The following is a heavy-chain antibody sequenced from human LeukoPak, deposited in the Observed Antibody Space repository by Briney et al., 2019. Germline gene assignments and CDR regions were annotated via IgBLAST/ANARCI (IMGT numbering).Heavy chain of an antibody. CDR1: GFTFSSYE. CDR3: ARFSVGTTGFDY. J-gene: IGHJ4*02. Sequence: GGSLRLSCAASGFTFSSYEMNWVRQAPGKGLEWVSYISSSGVTVYYADSVKGRFTISRDSANNSLYLQMNSLRAEDTAVYYCARFSVGTTGFDYWGQGTLVTVSS. V-gene: IGHV3-48*03. CDR2: ISSSGVTV. D-gene: IGHD1-1*01.